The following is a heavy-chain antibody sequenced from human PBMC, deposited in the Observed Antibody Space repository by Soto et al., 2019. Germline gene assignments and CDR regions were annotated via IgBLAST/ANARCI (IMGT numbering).Heavy chain of an antibody. CDR3: ARRMGAGYSSGWYRFGAFDI. V-gene: IGHV3-20*01. CDR1: GFTFDDYG. D-gene: IGHD6-19*01. Sequence: GGSLRLSCAASGFTFDDYGMSWVRQAPGKGLEWVSGINWNGGSTGYADSVKGRFTISRDNAKNSLYLQMNSLRAEDTALYHCARRMGAGYSSGWYRFGAFDIWGQGTMVTLSS. J-gene: IGHJ3*02. CDR2: INWNGGST.